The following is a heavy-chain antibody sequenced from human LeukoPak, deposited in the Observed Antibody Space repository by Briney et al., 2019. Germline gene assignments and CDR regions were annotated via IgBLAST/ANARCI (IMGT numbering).Heavy chain of an antibody. V-gene: IGHV4-34*01. D-gene: IGHD3-22*01. CDR3: ARGFLGYDSSGYILYYFDY. CDR1: GGSISGYY. J-gene: IGHJ4*02. CDR2: INHSGST. Sequence: PSETLSLTCTVSGGSISGYYWSWIRQPPGKGLEWIGEINHSGSTNYNPSLKSRVTISVDTSKNQFSLKLSSVTAADTAVYYCARGFLGYDSSGYILYYFDYWGQGTLVTVSS.